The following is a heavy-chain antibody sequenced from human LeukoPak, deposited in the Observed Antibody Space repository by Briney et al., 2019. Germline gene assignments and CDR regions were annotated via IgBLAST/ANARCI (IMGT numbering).Heavy chain of an antibody. Sequence: GASVKVSCKASGGTFSSYAISWVRQAPGQGLEWMGGIIPIFGTANYAQKFQGRVTITADKSTSTAYMELSSLRSEDTAVYYCATPGVGLRFLEWFSAYYYYYMDVWGKGTTVTVSS. CDR2: IIPIFGTA. CDR3: ATPGVGLRFLEWFSAYYYYYMDV. D-gene: IGHD3-3*01. V-gene: IGHV1-69*06. CDR1: GGTFSSYA. J-gene: IGHJ6*03.